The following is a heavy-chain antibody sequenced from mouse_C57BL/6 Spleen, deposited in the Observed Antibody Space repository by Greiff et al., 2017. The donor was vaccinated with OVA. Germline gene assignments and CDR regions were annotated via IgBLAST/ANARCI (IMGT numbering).Heavy chain of an antibody. D-gene: IGHD2-3*01. J-gene: IGHJ2*01. V-gene: IGHV1-62-2*01. CDR2: FYPGSGSI. CDR3: ARHGLYDGYYDY. Sequence: VKLMESGAELVKPGASVKLSCKASGCTFTEYTIHWVKQRSGQGLEWIGWFYPGSGSIKYNEKFKDKATLTAAKSSSTVYMELSRLTSEASAVYFCARHGLYDGYYDYWGQGTTLTVSS. CDR1: GCTFTEYT.